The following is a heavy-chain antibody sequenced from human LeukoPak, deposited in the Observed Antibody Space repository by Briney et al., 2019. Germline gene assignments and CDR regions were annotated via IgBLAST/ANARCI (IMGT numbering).Heavy chain of an antibody. V-gene: IGHV1-69*06. D-gene: IGHD3-3*01. CDR3: ARDRYYDFWSGSHYFDY. J-gene: IGHJ4*02. Sequence: SVKVSCKASGGTFSSYAISWVRQAPGQGLEWMGGIIPIFGTANYAQKFQGRVTITADKSTTTAYMELSSLRSEDTAVYYCARDRYYDFWSGSHYFDYWGQGTLVTVSS. CDR2: IIPIFGTA. CDR1: GGTFSSYA.